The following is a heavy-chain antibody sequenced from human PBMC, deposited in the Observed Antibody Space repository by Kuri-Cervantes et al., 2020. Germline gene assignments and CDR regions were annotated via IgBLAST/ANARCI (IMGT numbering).Heavy chain of an antibody. Sequence: GGSLRLSCAASGFTFDNYAMSWVRQAPGKGLEWVSSISGSGGSTYYADSVKGRFTISRDNYKNTVYLQIYSLRDEDTDVYYCAKRLAYNSGNIDYWGQGTLVTVSS. D-gene: IGHD1/OR15-1a*01. CDR1: GFTFDNYA. J-gene: IGHJ4*02. V-gene: IGHV3-23*01. CDR2: ISGSGGST. CDR3: AKRLAYNSGNIDY.